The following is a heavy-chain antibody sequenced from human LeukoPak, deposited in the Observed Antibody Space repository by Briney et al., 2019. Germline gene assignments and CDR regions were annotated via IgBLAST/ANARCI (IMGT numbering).Heavy chain of an antibody. CDR1: GYTFTSYA. CDR3: ARDSVVTGNDY. V-gene: IGHV1-3*01. J-gene: IGHJ4*02. D-gene: IGHD2-21*02. Sequence: EASVQVSCKASGYTFTSYAMHWVRQAPGQRLEWMGWINAGNGNTKYSQKFQGRVTITRDTSASTAYMELSSLRSEDTAVYYCARDSVVTGNDYWGQGTLVTVSS. CDR2: INAGNGNT.